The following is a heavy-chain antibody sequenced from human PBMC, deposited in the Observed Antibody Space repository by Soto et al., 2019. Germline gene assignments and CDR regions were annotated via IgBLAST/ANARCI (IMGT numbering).Heavy chain of an antibody. D-gene: IGHD3-10*01. Sequence: EVQLLESGGGLVQPGGSLRLSCAASGFTFSSYAMSWVRQAPGKGLEWVSAISGSGGSTYYADSVKGRFTISRDNSKNTLYLQMTSLRAEDTAVYYWAQRPLWFGELFQPDNWFDPWGQGTLVTVSS. V-gene: IGHV3-23*01. CDR2: ISGSGGST. J-gene: IGHJ5*02. CDR1: GFTFSSYA. CDR3: AQRPLWFGELFQPDNWFDP.